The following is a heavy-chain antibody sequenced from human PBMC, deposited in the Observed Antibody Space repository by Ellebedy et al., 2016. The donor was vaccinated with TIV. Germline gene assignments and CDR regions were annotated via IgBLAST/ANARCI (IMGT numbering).Heavy chain of an antibody. CDR3: AGGPYSGYDCWFCDY. J-gene: IGHJ4*02. CDR1: GGSFSGYF. Sequence: MPSETLSLTCAVSGGSFSGYFWSWIRQPPGKGLEWIGEINHSGGTNYSPSLKSRVTMSVDTSKNQFSLKLSSVTAADTAVYYCAGGPYSGYDCWFCDYWGQGTLVTVSS. CDR2: INHSGGT. D-gene: IGHD5-12*01. V-gene: IGHV4-34*01.